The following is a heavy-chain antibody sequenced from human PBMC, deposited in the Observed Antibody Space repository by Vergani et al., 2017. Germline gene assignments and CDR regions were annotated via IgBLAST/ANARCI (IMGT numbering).Heavy chain of an antibody. CDR2: IYTSGST. CDR3: GRTGRWGDGYTEGDY. V-gene: IGHV4-61*02. J-gene: IGHJ4*02. D-gene: IGHD5-24*01. Sequence: QVQLQESGPGLVKPSQTLSLTCTVSGGSISSGSYYWSWIRQPAGKGLEWIGRIYTSGSTNYNPSLKSRVTISVDTSKNQFSLKLSSVTAADTAVYYCGRTGRWGDGYTEGDYWGQGTLVTVSS. CDR1: GGSISSGSYY.